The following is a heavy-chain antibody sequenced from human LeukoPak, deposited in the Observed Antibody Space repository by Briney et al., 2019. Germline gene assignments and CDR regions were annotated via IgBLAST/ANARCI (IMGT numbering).Heavy chain of an antibody. Sequence: SETLSLTCTVSGGSISGGGYYWSWIRQPPGKGREWIGYIYHSGSTYYNPSLKSRVTISVDRSKNQFSLKLSSVTAADTAVYYCARGGVYGGVKAFDIWGQGTMVTVSS. CDR3: ARGGVYGGVKAFDI. CDR1: GGSISGGGYY. J-gene: IGHJ3*02. CDR2: IYHSGST. D-gene: IGHD4-23*01. V-gene: IGHV4-30-2*01.